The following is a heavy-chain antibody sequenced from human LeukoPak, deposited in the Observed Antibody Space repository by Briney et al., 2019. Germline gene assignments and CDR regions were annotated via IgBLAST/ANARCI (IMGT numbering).Heavy chain of an antibody. Sequence: PSETLSLTCTASGGSLSSYYWSWIRQPAGKGLEWIGRINTSGNTNYNPSLKSRVTMSVDTTKNQVSLKLSSVTAADTAVYYCAREKDYGDSRGLDPWGQGTLVTVSS. V-gene: IGHV4-4*07. J-gene: IGHJ5*02. CDR2: INTSGNT. D-gene: IGHD4-17*01. CDR1: GGSLSSYY. CDR3: AREKDYGDSRGLDP.